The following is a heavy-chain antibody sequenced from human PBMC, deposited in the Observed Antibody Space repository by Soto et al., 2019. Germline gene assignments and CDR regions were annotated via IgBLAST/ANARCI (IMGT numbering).Heavy chain of an antibody. CDR1: GFTFSSYG. D-gene: IGHD3-22*01. CDR2: ISYDGSNK. J-gene: IGHJ6*02. Sequence: QVQLVESGGGVVQPGRSLRLSCAASGFTFSSYGMHWVRQAPGKGLEWVAVISYDGSNKYYADSVKGRFTISRDNSKNTLYLQMNSLRAEDTAVHYCAKDEYYYDSSGYYYVEGYYYYYGMDVWGQGTTVTVSS. CDR3: AKDEYYYDSSGYYYVEGYYYYYGMDV. V-gene: IGHV3-30*18.